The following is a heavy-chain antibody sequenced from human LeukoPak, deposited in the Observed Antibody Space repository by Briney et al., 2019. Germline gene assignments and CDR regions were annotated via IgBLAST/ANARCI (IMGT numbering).Heavy chain of an antibody. J-gene: IGHJ4*02. Sequence: SETLSLTCAVSGGSISSGGYSWSWIRQPPGKGLEWIGYIYHSGSTYYNPSLKSRVTISVDRSKNQFSLKLSSVTAADTAVYYCARDRDGYNWPLDYWGQGTLVTVSS. CDR2: IYHSGST. CDR1: GGSISSGGYS. CDR3: ARDRDGYNWPLDY. V-gene: IGHV4-30-2*01. D-gene: IGHD5-24*01.